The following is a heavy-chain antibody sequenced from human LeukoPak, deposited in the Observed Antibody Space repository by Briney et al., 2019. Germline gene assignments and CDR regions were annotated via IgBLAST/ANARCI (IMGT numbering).Heavy chain of an antibody. CDR1: GGSFSGYY. CDR2: IYTSGST. J-gene: IGHJ5*02. D-gene: IGHD4-17*01. Sequence: SETLSLTCAVYGGSFSGYYWSWIRQPAGKGLEWIGRIYTSGSTNYNPSLKSRVTMSVDTSKNQFSLKLSSVTAADTAVYYCARGPSAGDYVSDNWFDPWGQGTLVTVSS. CDR3: ARGPSAGDYVSDNWFDP. V-gene: IGHV4-59*10.